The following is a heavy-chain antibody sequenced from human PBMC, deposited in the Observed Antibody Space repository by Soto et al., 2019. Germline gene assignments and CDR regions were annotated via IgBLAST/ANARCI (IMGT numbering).Heavy chain of an antibody. CDR1: GGSISSYS. CDR2: IYYSGST. Sequence: PSETLSLTCTVSGGSISSYSCTWIRQPPGKGLDWIGYIYYSGSTNYNPSLKSRVTISVDTSKNQFSLKLSSVNAADTAVYYCASGDSRAFDYWGQGTLVTVSS. D-gene: IGHD3-22*01. V-gene: IGHV4-59*01. J-gene: IGHJ4*02. CDR3: ASGDSRAFDY.